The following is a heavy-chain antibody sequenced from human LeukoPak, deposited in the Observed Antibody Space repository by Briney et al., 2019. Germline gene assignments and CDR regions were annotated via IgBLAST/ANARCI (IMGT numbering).Heavy chain of an antibody. CDR2: ISYDGSNK. Sequence: GGSLRLSCAASGFTFSSYAMHWVRQAPGNGLEWVAVISYDGSNKYYADSVKGRFTISRDNSKNTLYLQMNSLRAEDTAVYYCARERWGYSSSAYYGMDVWGQGTTVTVSS. V-gene: IGHV3-30*04. CDR3: ARERWGYSSSAYYGMDV. D-gene: IGHD6-6*01. CDR1: GFTFSSYA. J-gene: IGHJ6*02.